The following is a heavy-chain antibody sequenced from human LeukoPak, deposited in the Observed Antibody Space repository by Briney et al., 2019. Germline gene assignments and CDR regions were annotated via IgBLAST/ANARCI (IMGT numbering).Heavy chain of an antibody. J-gene: IGHJ4*02. CDR1: GFTFSSYA. V-gene: IGHV3-23*01. Sequence: AGGFLRLSCAASGFTFSSYAMSWVRQAPGKGLEWVSAISGSGGSTYYADSVKGRSTISRDNSKNTLYLQMNSLRAEDTAVYYCAKDRLAVRGVFDYWGQGTLVTVSS. CDR3: AKDRLAVRGVFDY. CDR2: ISGSGGST. D-gene: IGHD3-10*01.